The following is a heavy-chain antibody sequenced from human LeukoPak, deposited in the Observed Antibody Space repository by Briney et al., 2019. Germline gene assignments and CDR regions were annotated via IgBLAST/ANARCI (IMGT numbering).Heavy chain of an antibody. CDR2: INHSGST. CDR3: ARVWVCSSTSCYTFDY. V-gene: IGHV4-34*01. D-gene: IGHD2-2*02. Sequence: GSLRLSCAASGFTFSSYSMSWVRQAPGKGLEWIGEINHSGSTNYDPSLKSRVTISVDTSKNQFSLKLSSVTAADTAVYYCARVWVCSSTSCYTFDYWGQGTLVTVSS. CDR1: GFTFSSYS. J-gene: IGHJ4*02.